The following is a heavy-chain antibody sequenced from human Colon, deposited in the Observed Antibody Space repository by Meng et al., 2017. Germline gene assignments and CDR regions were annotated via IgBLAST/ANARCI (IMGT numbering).Heavy chain of an antibody. CDR1: GFTYSNYG. CDR3: ARDRGACTGGRCYSTYFDY. Sequence: GESLKISCAASGFTYSNYGMHWVRQAPGKGLEWGAVILSDGSNIHYGDSVEGRFTISRDNSKKTLYLQMNSLRAEDTAVYYCARDRGACTGGRCYSTYFDYWGQGTLVTVSS. J-gene: IGHJ4*02. V-gene: IGHV3-33*01. CDR2: ILSDGSNI. D-gene: IGHD2-15*01.